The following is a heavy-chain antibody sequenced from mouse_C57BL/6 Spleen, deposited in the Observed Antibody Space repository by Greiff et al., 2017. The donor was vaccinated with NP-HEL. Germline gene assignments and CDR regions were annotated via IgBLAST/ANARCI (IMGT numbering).Heavy chain of an antibody. V-gene: IGHV5-17*01. CDR1: GFTFSDYG. Sequence: EVKVVESGGGLVKPGGSLKLSCAASGFTFSDYGMHWVRQAPEKGLEWVAYISSGSSTIYYADTVKGRFTISRDNAKNTLFLQMTSLRSEDTAMYYCARSGLYYSNYPDYWGQGTTLTVSS. CDR2: ISSGSSTI. J-gene: IGHJ2*01. D-gene: IGHD2-5*01. CDR3: ARSGLYYSNYPDY.